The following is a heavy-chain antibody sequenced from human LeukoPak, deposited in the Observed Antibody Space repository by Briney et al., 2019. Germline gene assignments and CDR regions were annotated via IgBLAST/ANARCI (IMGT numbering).Heavy chain of an antibody. CDR3: ARAPTVRQLLEIDY. CDR2: ISSSSSYI. Sequence: GGSLRLSCAASGFTFSNYSMNWVRQAPGKGLEWVSSISSSSSYIYYADSVKGRFTISRDNAKNSLYLQMNSLRAEDTAVYYCARAPTVRQLLEIDYWGQGTLVTVSS. CDR1: GFTFSNYS. V-gene: IGHV3-21*01. D-gene: IGHD1-26*01. J-gene: IGHJ4*02.